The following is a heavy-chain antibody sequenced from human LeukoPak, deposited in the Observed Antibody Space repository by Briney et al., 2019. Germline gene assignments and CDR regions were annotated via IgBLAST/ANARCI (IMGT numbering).Heavy chain of an antibody. CDR1: GFTVSSNY. V-gene: IGHV3-7*01. CDR2: IKQDGSEK. D-gene: IGHD3-10*01. CDR3: ARDLLGGYGSGGADY. Sequence: GGSLRLSCAASGFTVSSNYMSWVRQAPGKGLERVADIKQDGSEKYYVDSVKGRFTISRDNAKNTLYLQMNSLRAKDTAVYYCARDLLGGYGSGGADYWGQGTLVTVSS. J-gene: IGHJ4*02.